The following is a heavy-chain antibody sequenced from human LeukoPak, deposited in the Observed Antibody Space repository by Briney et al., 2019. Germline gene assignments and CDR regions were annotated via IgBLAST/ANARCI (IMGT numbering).Heavy chain of an antibody. D-gene: IGHD1-1*01. Sequence: GGSLRLSCAASGFTFISYWMHWVRQAPGKGLVWVSRINSDGSSTSYADSVKGRFTISIDNAKNTLYLQMNSLKIEDTAIYFCTRDSHGDDVYDYWGQGTLVTVSS. CDR2: INSDGSST. CDR1: GFTFISYW. V-gene: IGHV3-74*01. CDR3: TRDSHGDDVYDY. J-gene: IGHJ4*02.